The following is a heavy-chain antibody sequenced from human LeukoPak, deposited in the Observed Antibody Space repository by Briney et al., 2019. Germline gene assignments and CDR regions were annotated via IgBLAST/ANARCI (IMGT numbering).Heavy chain of an antibody. CDR2: IYYSGST. D-gene: IGHD5-18*01. V-gene: IGHV4-59*01. CDR1: GGSISSYY. CDR3: ARDHTAMGSGHDY. Sequence: KPSETLSLTCTVSGGSISSYYWSWIRQPPGKGLEWIGCIYYSGSTNYNPSLKSRVTISVDTSKNQFSLKLSSVTAADTAVYYCARDHTAMGSGHDYWGQGTLVTVSS. J-gene: IGHJ4*02.